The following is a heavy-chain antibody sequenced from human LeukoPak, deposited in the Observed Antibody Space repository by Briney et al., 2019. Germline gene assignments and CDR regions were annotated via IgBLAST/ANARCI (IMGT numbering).Heavy chain of an antibody. J-gene: IGHJ4*02. CDR3: ARRYCSGGSCYSSFYC. Sequence: GASLRISCKGSGSIFTSYWISWVRQLPGKGLEWMGRIDPSDSYTNYSPSFQGHVTISADKSISTAYLQWSSLKASDTAMYYCARRYCSGGSCYSSFYCWGQGTLVTVSS. D-gene: IGHD2-15*01. CDR2: IDPSDSYT. V-gene: IGHV5-10-1*01. CDR1: GSIFTSYW.